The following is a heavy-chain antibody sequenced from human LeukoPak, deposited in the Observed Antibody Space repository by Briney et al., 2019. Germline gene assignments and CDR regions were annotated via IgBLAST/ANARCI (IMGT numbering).Heavy chain of an antibody. CDR2: INTDGTST. CDR3: AKDWNWAIDY. V-gene: IGHV3-74*01. J-gene: IGHJ4*02. Sequence: PGGSLRLSCAASGFTFSSHWMHWVRQAPGKGLVWVSRINTDGTSTSYADSVKGRFTISRDNSKNTLFLQMNNLRVEDMAVFYCAKDWNWAIDYWGQGTLVTVSS. D-gene: IGHD1-7*01. CDR1: GFTFSSHW.